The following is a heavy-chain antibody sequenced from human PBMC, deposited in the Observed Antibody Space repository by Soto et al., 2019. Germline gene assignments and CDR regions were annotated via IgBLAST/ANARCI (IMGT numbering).Heavy chain of an antibody. CDR1: GFTFSSYA. CDR2: ISSNGGST. Sequence: GGSLGLSCAASGFTFSSYAMHWVRQAPGKGLEYVSAISSNGGSTYYANSVKGRFTISRDNSKNTLYLQMGSLRAEDMAVYYCASGIAARWSSFYYYMDVWGKGTTVTVSS. J-gene: IGHJ6*03. D-gene: IGHD6-6*01. CDR3: ASGIAARWSSFYYYMDV. V-gene: IGHV3-64*01.